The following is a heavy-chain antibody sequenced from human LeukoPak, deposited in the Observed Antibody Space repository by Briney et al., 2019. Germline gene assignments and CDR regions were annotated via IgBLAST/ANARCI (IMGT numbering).Heavy chain of an antibody. V-gene: IGHV3-11*01. Sequence: GGSLRLSCAASGFTFRDYYMTWIRQAPGKGLEWISYISRSGDTLYYADSVEGRFTISRDNAKNSVYLQMNSLRAEDTAVYYCAREVIIFPDYYYYGLDVRGQGTTVTVSS. CDR1: GFTFRDYY. D-gene: IGHD3-9*01. CDR2: ISRSGDTL. CDR3: AREVIIFPDYYYYGLDV. J-gene: IGHJ6*02.